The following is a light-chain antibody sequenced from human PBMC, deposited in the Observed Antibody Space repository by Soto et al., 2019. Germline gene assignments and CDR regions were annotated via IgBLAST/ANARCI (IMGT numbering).Light chain of an antibody. CDR3: QQRTNRPPIT. CDR2: GAS. J-gene: IGKJ5*01. V-gene: IGKV3-11*01. CDR1: QSVSSTY. Sequence: EIVLTQSPGTLSLSPGERATLSCRASQSVSSTYLAWYQQKPGQSPRLLIHGASNRATGIPARFSGSGSGTDFTLTISSLEPEDFAVYYCQQRTNRPPITFGQGTRLEIK.